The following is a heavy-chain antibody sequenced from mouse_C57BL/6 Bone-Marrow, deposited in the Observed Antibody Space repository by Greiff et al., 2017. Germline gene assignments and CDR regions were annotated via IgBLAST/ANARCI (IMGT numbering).Heavy chain of an antibody. CDR2: IYPGGGYT. J-gene: IGHJ3*01. CDR1: GYTFTNYW. CDR3: ARSEITTVVPFAY. D-gene: IGHD1-1*01. Sequence: QVQLQQSGAELVRPGTSVKMSCKASGYTFTNYWIGWAKQRPGHGLEWIGDIYPGGGYTNYNEKFKGKATLTADKSSSTACMQFSSLTSEDSAIYYCARSEITTVVPFAYWGQGTLVTVSA. V-gene: IGHV1-63*01.